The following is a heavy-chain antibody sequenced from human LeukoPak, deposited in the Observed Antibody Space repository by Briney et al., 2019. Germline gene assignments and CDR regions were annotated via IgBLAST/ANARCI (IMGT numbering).Heavy chain of an antibody. D-gene: IGHD2-2*01. V-gene: IGHV3-7*03. CDR1: GFTIRNYW. CDR3: ARDFQPRYCSSSSCSPA. J-gene: IGHJ6*02. CDR2: IRPDGSQK. Sequence: PGGSLRLSCAASGFTIRNYWMSWVRQAPGEGLEWVANIRPDGSQKYYVDSARGRFTISRDDAKSSLYLQMSSLRPEDTATYYCARDFQPRYCSSSSCSPAWGQGTTVTVSS.